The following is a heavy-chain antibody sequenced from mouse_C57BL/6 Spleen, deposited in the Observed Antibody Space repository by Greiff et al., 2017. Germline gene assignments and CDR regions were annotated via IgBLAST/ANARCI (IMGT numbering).Heavy chain of an antibody. CDR2: IWGVGST. D-gene: IGHD2-3*01. J-gene: IGHJ3*01. CDR1: GFSLTSYG. CDR3: ASGGPDGYYEGFAY. V-gene: IGHV2-6*01. Sequence: VKLQESGPGLVAPSQSLSITCTVSGFSLTSYGVDWVRQSPGKGLEWLGVIWGVGSTNYNSALKSRLSISKDNSKSQVFLKMNSLQTDDTAMYYCASGGPDGYYEGFAYWGQGTLVTVSA.